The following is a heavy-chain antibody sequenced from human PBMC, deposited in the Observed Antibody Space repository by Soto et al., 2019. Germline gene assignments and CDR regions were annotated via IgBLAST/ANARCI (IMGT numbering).Heavy chain of an antibody. V-gene: IGHV3-23*01. J-gene: IGHJ4*02. CDR2: ISGSGGST. Sequence: PGGSLRLSCAASGFTFSSYAMSWVRQAPGKGLEWVSAISGSGGSTYYADSVKGRFTISRDNSKNTLYLQMNSLRAEDTAVYYCAKAKAITMVRGVINLFDYWGKGTLVTVST. D-gene: IGHD3-10*01. CDR1: GFTFSSYA. CDR3: AKAKAITMVRGVINLFDY.